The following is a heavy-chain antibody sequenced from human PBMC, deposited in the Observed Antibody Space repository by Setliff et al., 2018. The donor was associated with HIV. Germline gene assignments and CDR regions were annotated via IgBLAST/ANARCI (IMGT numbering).Heavy chain of an antibody. V-gene: IGHV4-61*02. J-gene: IGHJ4*02. CDR1: GDSISSDTFY. D-gene: IGHD6-13*01. Sequence: PSETLSLTCTVSGDSISSDTFYWSWVRQPAGRGLAWIGRIYTSGTSTSGSTKYNPSLGSRVTISLDTPKNQFSLRLNSVTAADTAVYYCARGRPLSSTWYGAFDYWGQGSLVTVSS. CDR2: IYTSGTSTSGST. CDR3: ARGRPLSSTWYGAFDY.